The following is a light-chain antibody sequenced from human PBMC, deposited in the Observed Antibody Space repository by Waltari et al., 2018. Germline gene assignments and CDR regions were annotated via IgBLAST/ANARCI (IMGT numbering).Light chain of an antibody. CDR1: QGVSSY. CDR2: DAS. V-gene: IGKV3-11*01. CDR3: QQRINWPLT. Sequence: EVVLTQSPATLSLSPGERATLSCRASQGVSSYLAWYQPKPGQAPRLLIYDASNRATGIPARFSGSGSGTDFTLTISSLEPEDFAVYYCQQRINWPLTFGGGTKVEIK. J-gene: IGKJ4*01.